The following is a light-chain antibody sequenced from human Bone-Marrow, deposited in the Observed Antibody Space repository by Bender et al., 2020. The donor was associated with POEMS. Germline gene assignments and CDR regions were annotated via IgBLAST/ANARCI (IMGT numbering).Light chain of an antibody. V-gene: IGLV1-47*01. J-gene: IGLJ2*01. CDR1: SSTIGISY. CDR3: VSWDDSLRAVV. CDR2: RNN. Sequence: QSVLTQPPSASGTPGQKVTISCSGSSSTIGISYVFWYQQLPGTAPKLLIYRNNQRPSGVPDRFSGSKSGTSASLAISGLRSEDEADYYCVSWDDSLRAVVFGGGTKLTVL.